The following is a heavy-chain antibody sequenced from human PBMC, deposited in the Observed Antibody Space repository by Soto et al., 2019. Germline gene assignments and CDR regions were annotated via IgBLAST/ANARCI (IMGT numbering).Heavy chain of an antibody. Sequence: QVQLVESGGGLVKPGGSLRLSCAASGFTFSDYHMSWIRQAPGKGLEWVSDISSSGSIMYYADSVKGRFTISRDNAKNSLYLQMNSLRAEDTAVYYCARAPDGGYVYYYYMDVWGKGTTVTVSS. CDR1: GFTFSDYH. J-gene: IGHJ6*03. CDR3: ARAPDGGYVYYYYMDV. CDR2: ISSSGSIM. V-gene: IGHV3-11*01. D-gene: IGHD3-22*01.